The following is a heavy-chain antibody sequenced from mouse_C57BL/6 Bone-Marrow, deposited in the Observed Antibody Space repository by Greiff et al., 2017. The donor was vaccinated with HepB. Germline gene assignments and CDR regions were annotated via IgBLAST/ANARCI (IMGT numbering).Heavy chain of an antibody. V-gene: IGHV1-85*01. CDR3: ARSLITTVVATCDY. J-gene: IGHJ2*01. Sequence: VQGVESGPELVKPGASVKLSCKASGYTFTSYDINWVKQRPGQGLEWIGWIYPRDGSTKYNEKFKGKATLTVDTSSSTAYMELHSLTSEDSAVYFCARSLITTVVATCDYWGQGTTLTVSS. CDR2: IYPRDGST. CDR1: GYTFTSYD. D-gene: IGHD1-1*01.